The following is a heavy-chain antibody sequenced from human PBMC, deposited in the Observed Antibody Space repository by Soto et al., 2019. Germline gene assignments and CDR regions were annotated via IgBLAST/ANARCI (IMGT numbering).Heavy chain of an antibody. CDR2: IYYSGST. J-gene: IGHJ4*02. D-gene: IGHD2-15*01. V-gene: IGHV4-31*03. CDR3: ARELIGSHPQFGYFDY. Sequence: SETLSLTCTVSGGSISSGGYYWSWIRQHPGKGLEWIGYIYYSGSTYYNPSLKSRVTISVDTSKNQFSLKLSSVTAADTAVYYCARELIGSHPQFGYFDYWGQGTLVTVSS. CDR1: GGSISSGGYY.